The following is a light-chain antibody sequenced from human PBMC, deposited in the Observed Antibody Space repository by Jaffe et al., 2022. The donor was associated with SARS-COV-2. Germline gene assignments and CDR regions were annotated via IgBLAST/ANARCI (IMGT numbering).Light chain of an antibody. Sequence: QSALTQPASVSGSPGQSITISCTGTSSDVGGYKFVSWYQQHPGKVPKLMIYDVSDRPSGVSDRFSGSKSDNTASLTISGLQAEDEADYYCSSYTSSRTLVFGTGTTVTVL. CDR2: DVS. V-gene: IGLV2-14*01. CDR1: SSDVGGYKF. J-gene: IGLJ1*01. CDR3: SSYTSSRTLV.